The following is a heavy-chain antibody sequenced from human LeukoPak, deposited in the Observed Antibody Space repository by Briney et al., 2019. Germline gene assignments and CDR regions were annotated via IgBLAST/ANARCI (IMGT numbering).Heavy chain of an antibody. J-gene: IGHJ4*02. CDR2: IYYSGST. CDR3: ARALGYCSGGSCYYFDY. Sequence: PSETLSLTCTVSGGSISSYYWSWLRQPPGKGLEWIGYIYYSGSTNYNPSLKSRVTISVDTSKNQFSLKLSSVTAADTAVYYCARALGYCSGGSCYYFDYWGQGTLVTVSS. CDR1: GGSISSYY. D-gene: IGHD2-15*01. V-gene: IGHV4-59*01.